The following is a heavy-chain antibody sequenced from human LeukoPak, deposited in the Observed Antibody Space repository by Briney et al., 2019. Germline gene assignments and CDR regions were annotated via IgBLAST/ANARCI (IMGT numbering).Heavy chain of an antibody. Sequence: GESLKISCQASGYSFTNYWIAWVRQKPGKGLEWMGIIYPGDSDTKYSPSFQGQVAISTDKSISTAYLQWSSLKASDTAMYYCARRASGYYFDYWGQGTLVTVSS. CDR3: ARRASGYYFDY. CDR1: GYSFTNYW. CDR2: IYPGDSDT. V-gene: IGHV5-51*01. D-gene: IGHD3-22*01. J-gene: IGHJ4*02.